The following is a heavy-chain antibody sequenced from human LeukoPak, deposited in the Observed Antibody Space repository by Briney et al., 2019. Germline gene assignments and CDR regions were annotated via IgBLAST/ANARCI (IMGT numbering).Heavy chain of an antibody. CDR2: IYYSGST. Sequence: SETLSLTCTVSGGSISSSSYYWGWIRQPPGKGLEWIGSIYYSGSTYYNPSLKSRVTISVDTSKNQFSLKLSSVTAADTAVYYCARPSAVAVLGAFDIWGQGTMVTVSS. D-gene: IGHD6-19*01. J-gene: IGHJ3*02. V-gene: IGHV4-39*01. CDR3: ARPSAVAVLGAFDI. CDR1: GGSISSSSYY.